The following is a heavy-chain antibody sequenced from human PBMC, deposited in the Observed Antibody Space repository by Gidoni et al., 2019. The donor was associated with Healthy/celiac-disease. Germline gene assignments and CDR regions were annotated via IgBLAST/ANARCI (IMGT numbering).Heavy chain of an antibody. V-gene: IGHV2-5*01. D-gene: IGHD5-18*01. CDR3: AHSDTAMVTINY. CDR2: IYWNDDK. J-gene: IGHJ4*02. CDR1: GFSLSTSGVG. Sequence: QITLKESGPTLVKPTQTLTLTCPFSGFSLSTSGVGVGWIRQPPGKALEWLARIYWNDDKRYSPSLKSRLTITKDTSKNQVVLTMTNMDPVDTATYYCAHSDTAMVTINYWGQGTLVTVSS.